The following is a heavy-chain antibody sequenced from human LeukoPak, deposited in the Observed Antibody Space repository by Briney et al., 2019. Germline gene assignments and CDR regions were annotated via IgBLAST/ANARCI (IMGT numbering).Heavy chain of an antibody. CDR3: ASSSRVTTFEAFDD. Sequence: SETVSLICTVWGYFFTSGYYWGWIRPPPGTGLEWIGRLFHSESTYYHQSLKSRDHILVHTSKNNFSLTLSSVTSAHAAVYHCASSSRVTTFEAFDDWGQGTMVTVSS. J-gene: IGHJ3*01. CDR2: LFHSEST. CDR1: GYFFTSGYY. D-gene: IGHD2-21*02. V-gene: IGHV4-38-2*02.